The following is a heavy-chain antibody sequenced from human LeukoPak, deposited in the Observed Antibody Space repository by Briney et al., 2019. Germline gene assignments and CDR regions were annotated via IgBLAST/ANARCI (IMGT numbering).Heavy chain of an antibody. Sequence: PGGSLRLSCAASGFTFSSYAMHWVRQAPGKGLEYVSAISSNGGSTYYANSVKGRFTISRDNSKNTLYLQMNSLRAEDTAVYYCAKDHSHPERSRLGLFDYWGQGTLVTVSS. CDR3: AKDHSHPERSRLGLFDY. CDR1: GFTFSSYA. V-gene: IGHV3-64*01. J-gene: IGHJ4*02. D-gene: IGHD6-19*01. CDR2: ISSNGGST.